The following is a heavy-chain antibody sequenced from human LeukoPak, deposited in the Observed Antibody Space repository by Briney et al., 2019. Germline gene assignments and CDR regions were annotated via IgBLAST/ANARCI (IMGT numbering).Heavy chain of an antibody. J-gene: IGHJ4*02. CDR3: ARGSSGWFYFDY. CDR2: ISYDGSNK. CDR1: GFTVSSNY. V-gene: IGHV3-30-3*01. Sequence: GGSLRLSCAASGFTVSSNYMSWVRQAPGKGLEWVAVISYDGSNKYYADSVKGRFTISRDNSKNTLYLQMNSLRAEDTAVYYCARGSSGWFYFDYWGQGTLVTVSS. D-gene: IGHD6-19*01.